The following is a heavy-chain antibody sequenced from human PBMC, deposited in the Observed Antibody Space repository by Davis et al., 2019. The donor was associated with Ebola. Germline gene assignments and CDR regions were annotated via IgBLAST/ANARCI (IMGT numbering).Heavy chain of an antibody. CDR2: INGDGSKI. CDR1: GFTFNNYW. CDR3: VKNSGWYKLDC. Sequence: GESLKISCAASGFTFNNYWMTWVRQAPGKGLEWVANINGDGSKIGYVGSVKGRFTISRDNAKNSLYLQVDSLRGEDTAVYYCVKNSGWYKLDCWGQGTLVTVSS. D-gene: IGHD6-19*01. V-gene: IGHV3-7*01. J-gene: IGHJ4*02.